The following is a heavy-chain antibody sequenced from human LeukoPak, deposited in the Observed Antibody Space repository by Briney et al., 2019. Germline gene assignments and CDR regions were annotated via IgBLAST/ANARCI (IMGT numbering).Heavy chain of an antibody. Sequence: SETLSLTCAVYGGSFSGYYWSWIRQPPGKGLEWIGEINHSGSTNYNPSLKSRVTISVDTSKNQFSLKLSSVTAADTAVYYCARGILYCSSTSCPHRGSWFDPWGQRTLVTVSS. V-gene: IGHV4-34*01. J-gene: IGHJ5*02. CDR2: INHSGST. CDR1: GGSFSGYY. D-gene: IGHD2-2*01. CDR3: ARGILYCSSTSCPHRGSWFDP.